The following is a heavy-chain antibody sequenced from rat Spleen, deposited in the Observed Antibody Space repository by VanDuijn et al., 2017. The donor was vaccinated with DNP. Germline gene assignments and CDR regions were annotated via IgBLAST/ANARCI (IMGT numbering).Heavy chain of an antibody. J-gene: IGHJ4*01. Sequence: QVQLKESGPGLVQPSQTLSLTCTVAGFSLTSNGVHWVRQPPGKGLEWLGAIWSGGSTDYNSALKSRLSINRDTSKSQVLLKRNSLQTEDTAMYFCARSGNYGNYYTMDAWGQGTSVTVSS. CDR3: ARSGNYGNYYTMDA. V-gene: IGHV2-1*01. CDR2: IWSGGST. D-gene: IGHD1-11*01. CDR1: GFSLTSNG.